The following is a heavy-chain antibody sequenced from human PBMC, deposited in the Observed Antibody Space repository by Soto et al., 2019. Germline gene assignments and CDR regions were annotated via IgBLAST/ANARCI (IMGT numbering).Heavy chain of an antibody. CDR3: AKAAEYYICGPSPDGFDP. CDR1: GFTFSSYA. D-gene: IGHD3-16*01. CDR2: ISGSGGST. V-gene: IGHV3-23*01. Sequence: GGSLRLSCAASGFTFSSYAMSWVRQAPGKGLEWVSAISGSGGSTYYADSVKGRFTISRDNSKNTLYLQMNTLRAEDTAVYYCAKAAEYYICGPSPDGFDPWGQGTLVTVSS. J-gene: IGHJ5*02.